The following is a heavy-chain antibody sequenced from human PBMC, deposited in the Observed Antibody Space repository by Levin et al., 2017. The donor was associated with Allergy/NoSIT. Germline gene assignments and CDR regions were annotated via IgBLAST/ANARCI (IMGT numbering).Heavy chain of an antibody. CDR1: GYTFTTYG. D-gene: IGHD2-8*01. CDR3: ARDGCINGVCYIVY. J-gene: IGHJ4*02. V-gene: IGHV1-18*01. CDR2: ISTYNGNT. Sequence: ASVKVSCKASGYTFTTYGFSWVRQAPGQGLEWMGWISTYNGNTRYAQKFQGRVTMTTDTSTSTAYMDLRSLRSDDTAVYYCARDGCINGVCYIVYWGQGTLVTVSS.